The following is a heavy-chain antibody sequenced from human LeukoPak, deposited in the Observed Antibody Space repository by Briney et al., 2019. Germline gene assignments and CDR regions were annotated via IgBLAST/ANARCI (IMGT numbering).Heavy chain of an antibody. D-gene: IGHD6-13*01. J-gene: IGHJ4*02. CDR3: ARKAAASPFDY. Sequence: KSSETLSLTCEVSGGSLTYSHWTWVRQPPGKGLEWIGEINHSGSTNYNPSLKSRVTISVDTSKNQFSLKLSSVTAADTAVYYCARKAAASPFDYWGQGTLVTVSS. CDR1: GGSLTYSH. CDR2: INHSGST. V-gene: IGHV4-34*01.